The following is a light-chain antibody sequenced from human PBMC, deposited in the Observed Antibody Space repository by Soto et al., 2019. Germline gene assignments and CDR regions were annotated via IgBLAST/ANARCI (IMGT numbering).Light chain of an antibody. CDR1: QSVSSSY. V-gene: IGKV3-20*01. CDR2: GAS. CDR3: QQYGSSPLT. Sequence: EIVLTQSPGTLSLSPGERATLSCRASQSVSSSYLAWYQQKPGQAPRLLIYGASSRASGIPDRFSGSVSGTDFTLTISRLEPEEIAVYYSQQYGSSPLTFGGGTKVEI. J-gene: IGKJ4*01.